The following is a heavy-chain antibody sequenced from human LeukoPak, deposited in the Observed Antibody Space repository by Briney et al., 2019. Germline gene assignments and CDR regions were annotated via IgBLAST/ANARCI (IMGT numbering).Heavy chain of an antibody. D-gene: IGHD4-17*01. CDR2: IHHDGRT. Sequence: SETLALTCAVYGGSLSGHYWSWIRQSPGKGLEWIGDIHHDGRTKYSPSLKSRVSILLDTSKNEVSLRLTPVTAADTAVYFCAREPVPQDYGDTVNAYDLWGQGTMVIVSS. CDR3: AREPVPQDYGDTVNAYDL. CDR1: GGSLSGHY. J-gene: IGHJ3*01. V-gene: IGHV4-34*01.